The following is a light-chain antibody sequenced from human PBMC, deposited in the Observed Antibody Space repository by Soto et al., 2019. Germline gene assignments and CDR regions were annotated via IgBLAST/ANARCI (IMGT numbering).Light chain of an antibody. CDR1: QSISSY. Sequence: DIQMTQSPSSLSASVGDRVTITCRASQSISSYLNWYQQKPGKAPKLLIYAASSLQSGVPSRFSGSGSGTDFTLTISSLQPEDFATYYCQQSYSTPHFTVGPGTKVDIK. J-gene: IGKJ3*01. V-gene: IGKV1-39*01. CDR3: QQSYSTPHFT. CDR2: AAS.